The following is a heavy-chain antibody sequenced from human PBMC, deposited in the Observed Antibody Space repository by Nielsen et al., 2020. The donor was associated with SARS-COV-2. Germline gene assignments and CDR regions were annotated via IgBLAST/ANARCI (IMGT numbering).Heavy chain of an antibody. J-gene: IGHJ4*02. V-gene: IGHV4-59*01. D-gene: IGHD1-1*01. CDR3: ARGTGWFDY. Sequence: SEILSFTFTAPGGPISSYYWSWFRQLPGKGLEWIGYIYYSGSTNYNPSLKSRVTISVDTTKNQFSLKLSSVTAADTDVYYCARGTGWFDYWGQGTLVTVSS. CDR1: GGPISSYY. CDR2: IYYSGST.